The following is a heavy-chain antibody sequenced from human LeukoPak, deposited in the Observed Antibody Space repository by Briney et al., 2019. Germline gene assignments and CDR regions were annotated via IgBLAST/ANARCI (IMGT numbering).Heavy chain of an antibody. J-gene: IGHJ4*02. D-gene: IGHD6-13*01. Sequence: PGGSLRLSCAASGFTFSSYSMNWVRQAPGKGLEWVSSISSSSSYIYYADSVKGRFTISRDNAKNSPYLQMNSLRAEDTAVYYCARVLAAAGTWFFDYWGQGTLVTVSS. V-gene: IGHV3-21*01. CDR1: GFTFSSYS. CDR3: ARVLAAAGTWFFDY. CDR2: ISSSSSYI.